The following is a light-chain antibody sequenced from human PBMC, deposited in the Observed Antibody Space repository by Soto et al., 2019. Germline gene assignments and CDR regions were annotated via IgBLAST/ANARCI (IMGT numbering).Light chain of an antibody. V-gene: IGLV1-40*01. CDR3: QSYDSSLTRIP. Sequence: QSVLTQPPSVSGAPGQRVTISCTGSSSNIGAGYDVHWYQQLPGTAPKLLIYGNSNRPSGVPDRFSGSKSGTSASLAITGLQAEDEADYYCQSYDSSLTRIPFGGGTKLTVL. CDR2: GNS. J-gene: IGLJ2*01. CDR1: SSNIGAGYD.